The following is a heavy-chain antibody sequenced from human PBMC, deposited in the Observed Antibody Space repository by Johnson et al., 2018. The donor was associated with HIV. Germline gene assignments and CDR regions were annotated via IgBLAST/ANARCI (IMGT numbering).Heavy chain of an antibody. CDR1: GFRFSDYS. J-gene: IGHJ3*02. D-gene: IGHD5-18*01. V-gene: IGHV3-11*04. Sequence: VQLVESGGGLVKPGGSLRLSCAASGFRFSDYSMSWVRQAPGKGLEWVSCISTSGSSIFYADSVKGRFAISRDDAENSLYLQMNSLRAEDTAVYYCARAYSYGAFDIWGQGTMVTVSS. CDR2: ISTSGSSI. CDR3: ARAYSYGAFDI.